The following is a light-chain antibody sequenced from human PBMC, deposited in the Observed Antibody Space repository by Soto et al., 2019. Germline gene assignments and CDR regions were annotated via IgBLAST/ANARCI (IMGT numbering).Light chain of an antibody. Sequence: EIVMTQSPATLSVSPGERATLSCRASQSVRSNLAWYQQKPGQAPRLLISGASTRATGVPARFSGSGSGTEFTLTISRLEPEDFAVYYGQQYGSSPPITFGQGTRLEIK. J-gene: IGKJ5*01. CDR1: QSVRSN. V-gene: IGKV3-15*01. CDR3: QQYGSSPPIT. CDR2: GAS.